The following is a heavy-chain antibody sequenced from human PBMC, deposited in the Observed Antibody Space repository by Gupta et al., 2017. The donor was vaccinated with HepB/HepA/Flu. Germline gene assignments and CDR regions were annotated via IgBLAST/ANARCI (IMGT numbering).Heavy chain of an antibody. CDR2: IVVGSGNT. Sequence: QMQLVQSGPEVKKPGTSVKVSCNASGFTFTSSAVQWVRQARGQRLEWIGWIVVGSGNTNYAQKFQERVTMTRDMSTSTAYMELSSLRSEDTAVYYCAAAPFGLEAYYYYYMDVWGKGTTVTVSS. V-gene: IGHV1-58*01. CDR1: GFTFTSSA. J-gene: IGHJ6*03. CDR3: AAAPFGLEAYYYYYMDV. D-gene: IGHD3-3*01.